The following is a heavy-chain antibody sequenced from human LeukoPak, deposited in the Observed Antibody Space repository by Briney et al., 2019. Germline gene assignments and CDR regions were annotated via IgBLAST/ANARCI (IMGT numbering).Heavy chain of an antibody. CDR2: IGTAGDT. CDR1: GFTFSSYD. D-gene: IGHD6-13*01. J-gene: IGHJ6*02. Sequence: GGSLRLSCAASGFTFSSYDMHWVRQATGKGLEWVSAIGTAGDTYYPGSVKGRFTISRENAKNSLYLQMNSLRAGDTAVYYCAGGAAAAGTMDYWGQGTTVTVSS. V-gene: IGHV3-13*01. CDR3: AGGAAAAGTMDY.